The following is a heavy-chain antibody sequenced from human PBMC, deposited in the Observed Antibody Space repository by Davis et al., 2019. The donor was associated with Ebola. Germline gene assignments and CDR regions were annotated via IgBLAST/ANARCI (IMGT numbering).Heavy chain of an antibody. CDR3: ARSTMTQDAFDI. J-gene: IGHJ3*02. V-gene: IGHV7-4-1*02. CDR1: GYSFTTYA. CDR2: INFNTGSP. D-gene: IGHD3-22*01. Sequence: AASVKVSCKASGYSFTTYAINWVRQAPGQGLQWMGWINFNTGSPTYAQGFTGRFVFSFDTSVSTAYLQISSLKTEDAALYYCARSTMTQDAFDIWGQGTMVTVSS.